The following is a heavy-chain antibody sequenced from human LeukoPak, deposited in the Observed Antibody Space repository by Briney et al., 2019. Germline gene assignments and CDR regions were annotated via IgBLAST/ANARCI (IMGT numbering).Heavy chain of an antibody. CDR2: VSYDESNK. CDR1: GFTFSRHG. CDR3: AKDLGVIIVPYAIDYYGLDV. D-gene: IGHD2-2*01. Sequence: GESLRLSCAASGFTFSRHGMQWVRQAPGKGLEWVAAVSYDESNKYYADSVKGRITISRDNSKNTLFLQMNSLRAEDTAVYYCAKDLGVIIVPYAIDYYGLDVWGQGTKVTVSS. V-gene: IGHV3-30*18. J-gene: IGHJ6*02.